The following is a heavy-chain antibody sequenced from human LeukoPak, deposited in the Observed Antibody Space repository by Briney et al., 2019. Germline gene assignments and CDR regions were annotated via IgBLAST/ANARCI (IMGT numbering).Heavy chain of an antibody. CDR3: ARDGHRRYHYDSSGREDAFDI. J-gene: IGHJ3*02. D-gene: IGHD3-22*01. V-gene: IGHV1-69*05. Sequence: SVKVSCKASGGTFSSYAISWVRQAPGQGLEWMGGIIPIFGTANYAQKVQGRVTMTRDTSTSTAYMELRSLRSDDTAVYYCARDGHRRYHYDSSGREDAFDIWGQGTMVTVSS. CDR2: IIPIFGTA. CDR1: GGTFSSYA.